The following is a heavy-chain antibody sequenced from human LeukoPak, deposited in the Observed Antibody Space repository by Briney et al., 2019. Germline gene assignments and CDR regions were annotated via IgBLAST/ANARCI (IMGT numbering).Heavy chain of an antibody. Sequence: SETLSLTCTVSGSSISSSSYYWGWIRQPPGKGLEWIGSIYYSGSTYYNPSLKSRVTISVDTSKNQFSLKLSSVTAADTAVYYCARDHRVVPAAIDWFDPWGQGTLVTVSS. J-gene: IGHJ5*02. D-gene: IGHD2-2*02. CDR2: IYYSGST. CDR1: GSSISSSSYY. CDR3: ARDHRVVPAAIDWFDP. V-gene: IGHV4-39*07.